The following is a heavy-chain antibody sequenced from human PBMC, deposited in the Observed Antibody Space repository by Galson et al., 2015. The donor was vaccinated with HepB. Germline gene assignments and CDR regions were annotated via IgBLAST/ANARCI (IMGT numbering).Heavy chain of an antibody. V-gene: IGHV3-23*01. CDR1: GFTFTNYA. CDR3: AKRLHYDSTGYYRRGYFDY. D-gene: IGHD3-22*01. CDR2: VKGDGIST. J-gene: IGHJ4*02. Sequence: SLRLSCAASGFTFTNYAMTWVRQAPGKGLEWVSAVKGDGISTYYANSVKGRFTISRDNSKNTLFLQMNSLRAEDTAVYYCAKRLHYDSTGYYRRGYFDYWVQGTLFTVSS.